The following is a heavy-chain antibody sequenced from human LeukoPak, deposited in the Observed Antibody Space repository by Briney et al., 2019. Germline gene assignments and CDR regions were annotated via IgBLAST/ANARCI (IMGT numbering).Heavy chain of an antibody. Sequence: KPSETLSLTCTVSGGSISSSSYYWGWIRQPPGKGLEWIGSIYYSGSTYYNPSLKSRVTISVDTSKNQFSLKLSSVTAADTAVYHCARLDLVAGNDYWGQGTLVTVSS. CDR2: IYYSGST. J-gene: IGHJ4*02. CDR3: ARLDLVAGNDY. D-gene: IGHD6-19*01. CDR1: GGSISSSSYY. V-gene: IGHV4-39*01.